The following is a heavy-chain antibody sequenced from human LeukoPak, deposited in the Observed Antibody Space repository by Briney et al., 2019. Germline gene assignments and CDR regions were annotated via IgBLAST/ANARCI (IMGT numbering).Heavy chain of an antibody. Sequence: ASVKVSCKVSGYTLTELSMHWVRQAPGKALEWMGGFDPEDGETIYAQKFQGRVTMTEDTSTDTAYMELSSLRSEDTAVYYCVSMVRGVIIALNYWGQGTLVTVSS. CDR3: VSMVRGVIIALNY. V-gene: IGHV1-24*01. D-gene: IGHD3-10*01. J-gene: IGHJ4*02. CDR2: FDPEDGET. CDR1: GYTLTELS.